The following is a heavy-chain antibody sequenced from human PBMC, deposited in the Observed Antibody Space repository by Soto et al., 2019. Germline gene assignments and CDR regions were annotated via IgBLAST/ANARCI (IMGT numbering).Heavy chain of an antibody. CDR3: ARGAAGDSGENSSYYYYYYMDV. J-gene: IGHJ6*03. Sequence: SETLSLTCAVYGGSFSGYYWSWIRQPPGKGLEWIGEINHSGSTNYNPSLKSRVTISVDTSKNQFSLKLSSVPAADTAVYYCARGAAGDSGENSSYYYYYYMDVWGKGTTVTVSS. D-gene: IGHD5-12*01. CDR1: GGSFSGYY. V-gene: IGHV4-34*01. CDR2: INHSGST.